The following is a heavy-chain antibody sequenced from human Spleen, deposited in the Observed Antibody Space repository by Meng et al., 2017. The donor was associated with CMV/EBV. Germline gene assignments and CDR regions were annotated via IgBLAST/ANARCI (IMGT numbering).Heavy chain of an antibody. CDR2: ISGHDGTT. Sequence: GESLKISCAASGFTFSSYWMSWVRQAPGKGLECVSAISGHDGTTYYADSVKGRFTISRDNAKNTLYLQMNSLRAEDTAVYYCARGRQGGMDVWGQGTTVTVSS. CDR1: GFTFSSYW. V-gene: IGHV3-23*01. CDR3: ARGRQGGMDV. J-gene: IGHJ6*02.